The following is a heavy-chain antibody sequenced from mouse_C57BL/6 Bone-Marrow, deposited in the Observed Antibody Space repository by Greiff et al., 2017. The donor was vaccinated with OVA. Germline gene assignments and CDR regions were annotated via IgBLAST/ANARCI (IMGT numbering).Heavy chain of an antibody. V-gene: IGHV5-4*01. CDR2: ISDGGSYT. D-gene: IGHD3-2*02. CDR3: AREGAQATFYAMDY. Sequence: EVQGVESGGGLVKPGGSLKLSCADSGFTFSSYAMSWVRQTPEKRLEWVATISDGGSYTYYPDNVKGRFTISRDNAKNNLYLQMSHLKSEDTAMYYCAREGAQATFYAMDYWGQGTSVTVSS. J-gene: IGHJ4*01. CDR1: GFTFSSYA.